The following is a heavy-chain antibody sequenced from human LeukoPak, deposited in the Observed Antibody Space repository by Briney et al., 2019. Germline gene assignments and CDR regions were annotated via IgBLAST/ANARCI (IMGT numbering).Heavy chain of an antibody. CDR2: ISAYNGNT. CDR3: ARVTPYYYASSGYYYPDY. J-gene: IGHJ4*02. Sequence: ASVKVSCKASGYTFTSYGISWVRQAPGQGLEWMGWISAYNGNTNYAQKLQGRVTMTTDTSTSTAYMELRSLRSDDTAVYYCARVTPYYYASSGYYYPDYWGQGTLVTVSS. CDR1: GYTFTSYG. V-gene: IGHV1-18*01. D-gene: IGHD3-22*01.